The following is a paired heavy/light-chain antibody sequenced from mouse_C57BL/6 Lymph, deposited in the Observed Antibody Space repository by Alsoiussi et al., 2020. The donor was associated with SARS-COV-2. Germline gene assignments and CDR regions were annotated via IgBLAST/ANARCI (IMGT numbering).Light chain of an antibody. CDR3: QQYYSYPWT. Sequence: DIVMSQSPSSLAVSVGEKVTMSCKSSQSLLYSSNQKNYLAWYQQKPGQSPKLLIYWASTRESGVPDRFTGSGSGTDFTLTISSVKAEDLAVYYCQQYYSYPWTFGGGTKLEIK. J-gene: IGKJ1*01. CDR2: WAS. CDR1: QSLLYSSNQKNY. V-gene: IGKV8-30*01.
Heavy chain of an antibody. CDR3: ARSDYSNYGYFDY. V-gene: IGHV1-42*01. CDR2: INPSTGGT. Sequence: EVQLQQSGPELVKPGASVKISCKASGYSFTGYYMNWVKQSPEKSLEWIGEINPSTGGTTYNQKFKAKATLTVDKSSSTAYMQLKSLTSEDSAVYYCARSDYSNYGYFDYWGQGTTLTVSS. CDR1: GYSFTGYY. J-gene: IGHJ2*01. D-gene: IGHD2-5*01.